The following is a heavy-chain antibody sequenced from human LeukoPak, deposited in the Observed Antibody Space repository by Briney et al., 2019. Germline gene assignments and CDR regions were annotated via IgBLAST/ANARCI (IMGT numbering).Heavy chain of an antibody. CDR1: GGTFSSYA. V-gene: IGHV1-69*13. CDR2: IIPIFGTA. CDR3: ATRSGWPLGGDY. J-gene: IGHJ4*02. D-gene: IGHD6-19*01. Sequence: ASVKVSCKASGGTFSSYAISLVRQAPGQGLEWMGGIIPIFGTANYAQKFQGRVTITADESTSTAYMELSSLRSEDTAVYYCATRSGWPLGGDYWGQGTLVTVSS.